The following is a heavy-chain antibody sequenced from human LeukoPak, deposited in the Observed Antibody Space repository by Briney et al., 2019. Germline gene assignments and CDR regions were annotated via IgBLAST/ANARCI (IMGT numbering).Heavy chain of an antibody. CDR2: ITSSGTTT. V-gene: IGHV3-11*01. J-gene: IGHJ4*02. CDR1: GFTFSDYY. CDR3: ARTSTSWSHR. D-gene: IGHD6-13*01. Sequence: PGGSLRLSCAASGFTFSDYYMSWIRQAPGKGLEWVSYITSSGTTTYYADSVKGRFTISRDNAKNSLFLQMNSLGAEDTAMYYCARTSTSWSHRWGQGTLVTVSS.